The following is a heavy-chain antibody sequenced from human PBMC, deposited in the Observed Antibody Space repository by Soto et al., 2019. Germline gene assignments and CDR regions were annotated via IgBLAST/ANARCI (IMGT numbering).Heavy chain of an antibody. D-gene: IGHD6-19*01. CDR2: INHSGST. V-gene: IGHV4-34*01. J-gene: IGHJ4*02. CDR1: GGSFSGYY. Sequence: SETLSLTCAVYGGSFSGYYWSWIRQPPGKGLEWIGEINHSGSTNYNPSLKSRVTISVDTSKNQFSLKLTSVTAADTAVYYCARGSSGGRGLDYWGQGTLVTVSS. CDR3: ARGSSGGRGLDY.